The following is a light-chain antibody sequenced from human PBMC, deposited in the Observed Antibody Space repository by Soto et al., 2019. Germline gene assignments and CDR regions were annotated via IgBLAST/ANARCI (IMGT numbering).Light chain of an antibody. J-gene: IGKJ3*01. CDR3: QQSYSTPRFT. Sequence: DIQLTQSPSSLSASVGDRVTITCRTSQTINNLLNWYQQRPGKAPKLLIYVTSTLQGGVPPRFSGRGSGTNFTLTISSVQPEDFAPYYCQQSYSTPRFTFGPGTKLDI. CDR1: QTINNL. CDR2: VTS. V-gene: IGKV1-39*01.